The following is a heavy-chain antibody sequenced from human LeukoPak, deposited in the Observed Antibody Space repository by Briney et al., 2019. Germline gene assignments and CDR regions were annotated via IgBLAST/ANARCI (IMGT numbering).Heavy chain of an antibody. D-gene: IGHD5-18*01. CDR2: IRSKLHGGTT. V-gene: IGHV3-49*04. Sequence: PGRSLRLSCTASGFTLGDYAMSWVRQAPGKGLEWVGFIRSKLHGGTTEYSASVKDRFTISRDDSKHIAYLQMNSLKNEDTAVYYCTRDRGYSYGYGDYWGQGTLVTVSS. CDR3: TRDRGYSYGYGDY. J-gene: IGHJ4*02. CDR1: GFTLGDYA.